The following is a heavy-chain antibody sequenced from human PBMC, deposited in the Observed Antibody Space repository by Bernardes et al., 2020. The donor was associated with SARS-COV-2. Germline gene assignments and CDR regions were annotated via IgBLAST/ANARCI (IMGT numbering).Heavy chain of an antibody. J-gene: IGHJ3*01. V-gene: IGHV1-69*13. Sequence: SVKVSCKASGGTYNSYAIIWVRQAPGQGLECMGGIIPLFGTANYAQKFQGRVTITADESTSTAFMDLSSLRSEDTAVYYCERSVTYADAFDVWGQGTMVNVSS. D-gene: IGHD2-21*02. CDR3: ERSVTYADAFDV. CDR2: IIPLFGTA. CDR1: GGTYNSYA.